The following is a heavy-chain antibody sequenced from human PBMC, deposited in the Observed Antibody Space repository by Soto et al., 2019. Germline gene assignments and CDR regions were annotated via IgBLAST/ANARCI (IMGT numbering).Heavy chain of an antibody. CDR2: IKSKTDGGTT. CDR3: STDIGVYGLDF. D-gene: IGHD3-10*01. CDR1: AFSFTNAW. V-gene: IGHV3-15*01. J-gene: IGHJ6*02. Sequence: EVQLVESGGGLVKPGGSLRLSCAASAFSFTNAWMTWVRQAPGKGLEWLGRIKSKTDGGTTDYAAPVKGRFTTSRDDSQSTLYLQMNSLRTEDTARYYCSTDIGVYGLDFWGQGTTVTVSS.